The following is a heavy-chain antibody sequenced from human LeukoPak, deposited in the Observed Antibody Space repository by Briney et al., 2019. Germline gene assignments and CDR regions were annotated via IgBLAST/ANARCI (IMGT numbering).Heavy chain of an antibody. Sequence: PGGSLRLSCAASGFTFSDYYMSWIRQAPGKGLEWVSYISSSGSTIYYADSVKGRFTISRDNAKNSLYLQMNSLRAEDTAVYYCARDLSLRAWIQLWGPDYWGQGTLVTVSS. D-gene: IGHD5-18*01. CDR3: ARDLSLRAWIQLWGPDY. V-gene: IGHV3-11*04. J-gene: IGHJ4*02. CDR2: ISSSGSTI. CDR1: GFTFSDYY.